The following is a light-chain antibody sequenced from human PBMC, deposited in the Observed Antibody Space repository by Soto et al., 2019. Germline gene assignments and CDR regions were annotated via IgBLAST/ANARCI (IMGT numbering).Light chain of an antibody. CDR2: EVS. J-gene: IGLJ1*01. CDR3: CSHAGDNTYV. CDR1: SDDVGGYNY. Sequence: QSALTQPPSASGSLGQSVTISCTGTSDDVGGYNYVSWYQQHPGKAPKIMIYEVSKRPSGVPDRFSGSKSGNTASLTVSGLQAEDEAAYYCCSHAGDNTYVFGTGTKVPS. V-gene: IGLV2-8*01.